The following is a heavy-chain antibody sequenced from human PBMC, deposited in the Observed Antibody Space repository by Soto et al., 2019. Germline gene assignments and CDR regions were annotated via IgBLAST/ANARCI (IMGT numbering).Heavy chain of an antibody. V-gene: IGHV4-30-4*01. J-gene: IGHJ6*02. CDR2: IYYSGST. CDR1: GGSISSGDYS. Sequence: PSETLSLTCTVSGGSISSGDYSWSWIRQPPGKGLEWIGYIYYSGSTYYNPSLKSRVTISVDTSKNQFSLKLSSVTAADTAVYYCARDPGIAAAGRSPSAYYYYYGMDVWGQGTTVTVSS. CDR3: ARDPGIAAAGRSPSAYYYYYGMDV. D-gene: IGHD6-13*01.